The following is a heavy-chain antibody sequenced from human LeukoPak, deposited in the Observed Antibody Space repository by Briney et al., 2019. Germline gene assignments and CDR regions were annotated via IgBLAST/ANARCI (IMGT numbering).Heavy chain of an antibody. CDR2: IIPILGIA. J-gene: IGHJ4*02. V-gene: IGHV1-69*02. CDR3: ASAIIAARPDYFDY. Sequence: SVKVSCKASGGTFSSYTISWVRQAPGQGLEWMGRIIPILGIANYAQKFQGRVTITADKSTSTACMELSSLRSEDTAVYYCASAIIAARPDYFDYWGQGTLVTVSS. CDR1: GGTFSSYT. D-gene: IGHD6-6*01.